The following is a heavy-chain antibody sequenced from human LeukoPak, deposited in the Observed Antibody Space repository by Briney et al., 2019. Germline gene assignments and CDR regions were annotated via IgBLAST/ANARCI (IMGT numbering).Heavy chain of an antibody. D-gene: IGHD2-15*01. CDR3: ARVGSRYCSGANCYDGF. CDR1: GFAFSSPA. Sequence: GSLRLSCAVSGFAFSSPAMHWVRQAPGKGLEWVAFISYDGNNQYYADSVKGRFTISRDNSKNTLYLQMNNLRAEDTAIYYCARVGSRYCSGANCYDGFWGQGTLVSVSS. V-gene: IGHV3-30-3*01. CDR2: ISYDGNNQ. J-gene: IGHJ4*02.